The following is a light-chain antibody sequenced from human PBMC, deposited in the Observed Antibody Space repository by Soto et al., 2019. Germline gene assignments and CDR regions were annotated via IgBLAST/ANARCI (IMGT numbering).Light chain of an antibody. J-gene: IGKJ1*01. V-gene: IGKV3-20*01. CDR3: QQYGNSTQT. Sequence: EIVLTQSPGTLSLSPGESATLSCRAIQTVSSTYLAWYHQRPGQTPKLLIYEASTRATVIPDRFSGSGSGPDYSLTIGRLEPDDFAVYYCQQYGNSTQTFGQGTKGDIK. CDR1: QTVSSTY. CDR2: EAS.